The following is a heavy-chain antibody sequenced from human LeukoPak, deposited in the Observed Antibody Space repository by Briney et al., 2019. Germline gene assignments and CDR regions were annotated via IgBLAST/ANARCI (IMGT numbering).Heavy chain of an antibody. CDR3: ARDKAAQGLDY. Sequence: GGSLRLSCAASGFTFSSYDMHWVSQATGKGLEWVSAIGTAGDTYYPGSVKGRFTISRENAKNSLYLQMNSLRAGDTAVYYCARDKAAQGLDYWGQGTLVTVSS. J-gene: IGHJ4*02. CDR2: IGTAGDT. CDR1: GFTFSSYD. D-gene: IGHD6-6*01. V-gene: IGHV3-13*01.